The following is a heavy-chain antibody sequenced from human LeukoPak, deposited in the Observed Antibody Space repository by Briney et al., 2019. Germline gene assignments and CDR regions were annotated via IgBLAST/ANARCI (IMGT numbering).Heavy chain of an antibody. CDR3: ARYSGYGSGYLDY. D-gene: IGHD5-12*01. CDR1: GGSISSYY. J-gene: IGHJ4*02. CDR2: IYYSGST. Sequence: PSETLSLTCTVSGGSISSYYWSWIRQPPGKGLEWIGYIYYSGSTNYNPSLKSRVTISVDTSKNQFSLKLSSVTAADTAVYYCARYSGYGSGYLDYWGQGTLVTVSS. V-gene: IGHV4-59*01.